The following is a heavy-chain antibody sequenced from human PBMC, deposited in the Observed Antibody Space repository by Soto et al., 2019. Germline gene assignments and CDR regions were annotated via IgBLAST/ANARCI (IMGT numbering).Heavy chain of an antibody. Sequence: GGSLRLSCAASGFTFSSYSMNWVRQAPGKGLEWVSYISSSSSTIYYADSVKGRFTISRDNSKNTLYLQMNRLRAEDTVLYYCAKDRNYYDSSGPLDYWGQGTLVTVSS. V-gene: IGHV3-48*01. CDR3: AKDRNYYDSSGPLDY. CDR1: GFTFSSYS. D-gene: IGHD3-22*01. CDR2: ISSSSSTI. J-gene: IGHJ4*02.